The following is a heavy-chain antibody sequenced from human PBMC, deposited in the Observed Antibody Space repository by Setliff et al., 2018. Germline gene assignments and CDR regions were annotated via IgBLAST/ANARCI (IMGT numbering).Heavy chain of an antibody. J-gene: IGHJ4*02. CDR3: ARIVCSSTSCSRFGY. CDR1: GYTFTSYA. D-gene: IGHD2-2*01. Sequence: ASVKVSCKASGYTFTSYAMNWVRQAPGQGLEWMGWINTNTGNPTYAQGSTGRFVFSLDTSVSTAYLQISSLKAEDTAVYYCARIVCSSTSCSRFGYWGQGTLVTVSS. V-gene: IGHV7-4-1*02. CDR2: INTNTGNP.